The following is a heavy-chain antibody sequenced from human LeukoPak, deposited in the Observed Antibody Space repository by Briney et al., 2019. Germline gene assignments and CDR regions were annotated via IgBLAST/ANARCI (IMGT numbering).Heavy chain of an antibody. Sequence: PGGSLRLSCAVYGFTFSSYEMNWVRQAPGKGLEWVSILYSGGTTYYADSVKGRFTISRDKSQNTVYLQMNSLRVEDKAVYFCADPGPFSSGWLDAFDVWGQGTMVTVSS. CDR3: ADPGPFSSGWLDAFDV. J-gene: IGHJ3*01. CDR1: GFTFSSYE. V-gene: IGHV3-66*01. CDR2: LYSGGTT. D-gene: IGHD6-19*01.